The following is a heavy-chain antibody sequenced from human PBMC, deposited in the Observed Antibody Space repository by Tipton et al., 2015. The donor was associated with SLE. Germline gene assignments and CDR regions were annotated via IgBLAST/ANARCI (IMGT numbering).Heavy chain of an antibody. CDR3: ASPPYYGSGSYRPYWYFDL. CDR2: IKQDGSEK. Sequence: SLRLSCAASGFTFSSYWMSWVRQAPGKGLGWVANIKQDGSEKYYVDSVKGRFTISRDNAKNSLYLQMNSLRAEDTAVYYCASPPYYGSGSYRPYWYFDLWGRGTLVTVSS. V-gene: IGHV3-7*01. CDR1: GFTFSSYW. D-gene: IGHD3-10*01. J-gene: IGHJ2*01.